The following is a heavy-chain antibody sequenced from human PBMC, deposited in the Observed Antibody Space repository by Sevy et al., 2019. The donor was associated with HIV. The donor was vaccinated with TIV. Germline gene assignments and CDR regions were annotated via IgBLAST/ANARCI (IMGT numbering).Heavy chain of an antibody. Sequence: SETLSLTCAVSGYSISSGYYWGWIRQPPGKGLEWIGSMFQSGPTYYNPSLKSQVTISVDPSKNQFSLKLSSVTAADTAMYYCVRTFYGSRKLYYFDYWGQGTLVTVSS. CDR2: MFQSGPT. CDR1: GYSISSGYY. J-gene: IGHJ4*02. V-gene: IGHV4-38-2*01. D-gene: IGHD3-10*01. CDR3: VRTFYGSRKLYYFDY.